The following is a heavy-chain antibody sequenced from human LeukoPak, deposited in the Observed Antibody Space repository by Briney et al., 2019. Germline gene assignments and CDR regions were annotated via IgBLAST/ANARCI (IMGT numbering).Heavy chain of an antibody. D-gene: IGHD2-2*01. CDR3: AKAPIVVVPAANFDY. J-gene: IGHJ4*02. V-gene: IGHV3-23*01. CDR2: ISGSGGST. Sequence: LAGGSLRLSCAASGFTFSSYPMSWVRQAPGKGLEWVSAISGSGGSTYYADSVKGRFTISRDNSKNTLYLQMNSLRAEDTAVYYCAKAPIVVVPAANFDYWGQGTLVTVSS. CDR1: GFTFSSYP.